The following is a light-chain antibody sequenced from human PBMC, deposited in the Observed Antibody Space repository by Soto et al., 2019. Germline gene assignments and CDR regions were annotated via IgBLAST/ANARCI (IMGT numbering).Light chain of an antibody. J-gene: IGKJ1*01. CDR3: QQYNSYSPT. Sequence: DIQMTQSPSTLSASVGDRVTNTCRASQSISTWVAWYQQEPGKAPKLLIHKASSLQSGVPSRFSGSGSGTDFTLTISSLHPDDFATYYCQQYNSYSPTFGQGTKVDIK. CDR1: QSISTW. CDR2: KAS. V-gene: IGKV1-5*03.